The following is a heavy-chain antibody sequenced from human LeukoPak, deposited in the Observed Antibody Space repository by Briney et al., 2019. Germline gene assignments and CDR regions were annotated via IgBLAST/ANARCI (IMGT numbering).Heavy chain of an antibody. CDR3: ARYYGSGGYPFDY. CDR1: GGSIASGAYF. Sequence: SETLCLTCSVSGGSIASGAYFWSWIRQPPGKGLEWIGYIYYSGSTYYNPSLKSRVTISLDTSKNQFSLKLSSVTAAGTAVYYCARYYGSGGYPFDYWGPGTLVTVSS. D-gene: IGHD3-10*01. CDR2: IYYSGST. V-gene: IGHV4-30-4*01. J-gene: IGHJ4*02.